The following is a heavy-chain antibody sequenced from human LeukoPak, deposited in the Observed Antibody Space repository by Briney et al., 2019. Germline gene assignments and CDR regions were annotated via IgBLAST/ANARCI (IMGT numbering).Heavy chain of an antibody. V-gene: IGHV3-23*01. Sequence: GGSLRLSCAASGFTFSSYAMSWVRQAPGKGLEWVSAISGSGGSTYYADSVKGRPTISRDNSKNTLYLQMNSLRAEDTAVYYCAKSRIVGPLRYWGQGTLVTVSS. CDR3: AKSRIVGPLRY. D-gene: IGHD1-26*01. CDR1: GFTFSSYA. J-gene: IGHJ4*02. CDR2: ISGSGGST.